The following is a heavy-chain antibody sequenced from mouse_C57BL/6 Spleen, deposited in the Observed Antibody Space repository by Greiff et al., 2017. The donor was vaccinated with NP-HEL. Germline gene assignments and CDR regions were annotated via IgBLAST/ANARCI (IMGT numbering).Heavy chain of an antibody. CDR1: GYTFTEYT. J-gene: IGHJ2*01. Sequence: QVQLKQSGAELVKPGASVKLSCKASGYTFTEYTIHWVKQRSGQGLEWIGWFYPGSGSIKYNEKFKDKATLTADKSSSTVYMELSRLTSEDSAVYFCARHEDTYYGNSGNYFDYWGQGTTLTVSS. D-gene: IGHD2-10*01. CDR3: ARHEDTYYGNSGNYFDY. V-gene: IGHV1-62-2*01. CDR2: FYPGSGSI.